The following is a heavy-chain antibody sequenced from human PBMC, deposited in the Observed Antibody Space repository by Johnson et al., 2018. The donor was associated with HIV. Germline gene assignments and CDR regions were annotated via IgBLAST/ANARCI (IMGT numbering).Heavy chain of an antibody. Sequence: QVQLVESGGGVVQPGRSLRLSCAASGFTFSSNAMHWVRQAPGKGLEWVAVISYDGSNKYYADSVKGRFTISRDNSKNTLYLQMNSLRAEDTAVYYCARGVDGAFDIWGQGTMVTVSS. V-gene: IGHV3-30-3*01. CDR3: ARGVDGAFDI. J-gene: IGHJ3*02. CDR1: GFTFSSNA. D-gene: IGHD3-10*01. CDR2: ISYDGSNK.